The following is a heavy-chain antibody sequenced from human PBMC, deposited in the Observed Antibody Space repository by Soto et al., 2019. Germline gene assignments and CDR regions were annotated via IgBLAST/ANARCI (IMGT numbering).Heavy chain of an antibody. CDR3: VGSLESRAVESFDY. J-gene: IGHJ4*02. CDR2: ISASVGA. Sequence: QVQLQESGPGLVKPSEPLSLTCSVSAGSVSSYYWGWVRQPPGEGLEWIAYISASVGASYNPSLKTRITISLDTSKNQIEPRLMSVNAADTDVYYSVGSLESRAVESFDYWGQGTMVTVTS. D-gene: IGHD3-3*01. V-gene: IGHV4-59*02. CDR1: AGSVSSYY.